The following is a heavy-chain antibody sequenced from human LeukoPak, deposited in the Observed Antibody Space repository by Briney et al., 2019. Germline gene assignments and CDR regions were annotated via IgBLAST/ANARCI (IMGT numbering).Heavy chain of an antibody. CDR1: GGTISSYG. Sequence: SETLSLTCTVSGGTISSYGWSWIRQPPGKGLEWIGYIYYSGSTNYNPSLMNGVTISVDTSKNKSSLMLSTVPTADAAVYYCAGEMELMVYAPYYFDYWGQGTLVTVSS. D-gene: IGHD2-8*01. J-gene: IGHJ4*02. CDR3: AGEMELMVYAPYYFDY. CDR2: IYYSGST. V-gene: IGHV4-59*12.